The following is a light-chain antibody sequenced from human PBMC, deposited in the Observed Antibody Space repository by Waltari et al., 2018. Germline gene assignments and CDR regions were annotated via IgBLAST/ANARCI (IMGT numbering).Light chain of an antibody. V-gene: IGLV2-14*03. Sequence: QSALTQPASVSGSPGQSITISCTGTSNDVGGYDYVSWYQHHSGKAPKVVIYDVNKRPSGVSNRFSGSKSDNTASLTISGLQAEDEADYYCCSYTAISSFGYVFGTGTKVTVL. CDR3: CSYTAISSFGYV. CDR1: SNDVGGYDY. J-gene: IGLJ1*01. CDR2: DVN.